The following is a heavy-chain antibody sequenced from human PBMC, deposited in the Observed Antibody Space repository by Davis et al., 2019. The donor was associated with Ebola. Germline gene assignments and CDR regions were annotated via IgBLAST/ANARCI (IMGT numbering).Heavy chain of an antibody. D-gene: IGHD3-16*01. CDR2: ITNSGTT. V-gene: IGHV4-31*03. CDR1: GDSINSAAYY. CDR3: ARVFMGLMRWGGAIDI. Sequence: MPSETLSLTCSVLGDSINSAAYYWTWIRQFPDRGLEWIGYITNSGTTYYNASLESRVSLSLDTSKNQFSLQLTSVTAADTAVYYCARVFMGLMRWGGAIDIWGRGTVVTVSS. J-gene: IGHJ3*02.